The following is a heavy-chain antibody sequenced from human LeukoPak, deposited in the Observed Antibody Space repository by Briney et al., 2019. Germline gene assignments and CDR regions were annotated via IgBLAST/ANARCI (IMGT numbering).Heavy chain of an antibody. J-gene: IGHJ6*03. V-gene: IGHV3-72*01. D-gene: IGHD1-14*01. CDR2: TKNRANSYTT. CDR3: TRLTVGRNNYYYTDV. CDR1: GFTFSDHY. Sequence: GGSLRLSCIASGFTFSDHYMDWVRQAPGQGLEWVGRTKNRANSYTTLYAASVGGRFTISRDDSKNSLYLQMSSLRTEDTAMYYCTRLTVGRNNYYYTDVWGKGTTVTVSS.